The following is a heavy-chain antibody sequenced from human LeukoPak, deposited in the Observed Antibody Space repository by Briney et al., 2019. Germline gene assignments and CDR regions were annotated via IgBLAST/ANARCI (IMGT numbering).Heavy chain of an antibody. V-gene: IGHV3-30*03. J-gene: IGHJ4*02. D-gene: IGHD5-12*01. Sequence: GGSLRLSCAASGFTFSSYGMHWVRQAPGKGLEWVAVISYDGSNKYYADSVKGRFTISRDNSKNTLYLQMNSLRAEDTAVYYCASGWSGFGVGYWGQGTLVTVSS. CDR2: ISYDGSNK. CDR3: ASGWSGFGVGY. CDR1: GFTFSSYG.